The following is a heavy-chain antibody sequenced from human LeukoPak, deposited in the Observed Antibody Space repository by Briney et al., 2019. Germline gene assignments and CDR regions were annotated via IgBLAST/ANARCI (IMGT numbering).Heavy chain of an antibody. Sequence: GGSLRLSCAASGFTFSSYAMHWVRQAPGKGLEWVAVISYDGSNKYYADSVKGRFTISRDNSKNTLYLQINSLRAEDTAVYYCASLMHWGQGTLVTVSS. V-gene: IGHV3-30*04. CDR2: ISYDGSNK. J-gene: IGHJ4*02. D-gene: IGHD2-8*01. CDR1: GFTFSSYA. CDR3: ASLMH.